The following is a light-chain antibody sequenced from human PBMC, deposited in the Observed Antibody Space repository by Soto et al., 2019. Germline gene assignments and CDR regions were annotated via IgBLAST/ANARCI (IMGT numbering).Light chain of an antibody. CDR2: AAS. V-gene: IGKV1-9*01. J-gene: IGKJ3*01. Sequence: DIQLTQSPSFLSASVGARVTITCRASQGISSYLAWYQQKPGKAPKLLIYAASTLQSGVPSRFSGSGSGTEFTLTISSLQPEDCATYYCQQINSYPCAFGPETKVD. CDR3: QQINSYPCA. CDR1: QGISSY.